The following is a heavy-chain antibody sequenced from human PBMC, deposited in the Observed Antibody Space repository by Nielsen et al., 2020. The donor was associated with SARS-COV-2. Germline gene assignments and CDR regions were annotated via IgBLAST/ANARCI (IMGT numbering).Heavy chain of an antibody. CDR1: GFTFSSYA. CDR3: AREKLLTFYFDY. D-gene: IGHD1-26*01. V-gene: IGHV3-30-3*01. Sequence: GESLKISCAASGFTFSSYAMHWVRQAPGKGLEWVAVISYDGSNKYYADSVKGRFTISRDNSKNTLYLQMNSLRAEDTAVYYCAREKLLTFYFDYWGQGTLVTVSS. J-gene: IGHJ4*02. CDR2: ISYDGSNK.